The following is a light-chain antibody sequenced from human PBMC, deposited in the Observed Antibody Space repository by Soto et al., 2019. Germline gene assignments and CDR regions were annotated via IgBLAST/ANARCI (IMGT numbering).Light chain of an antibody. Sequence: DIQLTQSPSSLSASVGDRVSISFRASQSISNYLNWYQQKPGKAPKLLIYAASSLQSGVPSRFSGSGSGTEFTLTITSLQPEDFGIYYCQQYDSSRTFGQGTKVDI. CDR3: QQYDSSRT. V-gene: IGKV1-39*01. CDR1: QSISNY. J-gene: IGKJ1*01. CDR2: AAS.